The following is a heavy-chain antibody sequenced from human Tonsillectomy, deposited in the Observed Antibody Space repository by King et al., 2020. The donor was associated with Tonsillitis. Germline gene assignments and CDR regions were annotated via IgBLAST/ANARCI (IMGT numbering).Heavy chain of an antibody. CDR1: GFTFSYSG. CDR3: AKAGYFDSSTYCDH. CDR2: LRYDGTKE. J-gene: IGHJ4*02. V-gene: IGHV3-30*02. Sequence: VQLVESGGGVVQPGGSLRLSCTASGFTFSYSGMHWVRQSPGKGLEWVAFLRYDGTKESSSASVRGRFAISRDSSKNTVFLQMNNLRGDDTAIYYCAKAGYFDSSTYCDHWGQGTLVSVSS. D-gene: IGHD3-22*01.